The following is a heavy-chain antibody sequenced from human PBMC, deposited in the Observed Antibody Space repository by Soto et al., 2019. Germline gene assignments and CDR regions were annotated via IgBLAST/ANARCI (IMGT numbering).Heavy chain of an antibody. Sequence: GGFLRLSCAASGFTLSRYWMSWVRQAPGKGLEWVANINQDGSEKYYVDSVKGRFTISRDNAKNSLYLQMNSLRAEDTAVYYCARYGMAVLMGGYYSYMDVWGKGTTVTVSS. CDR1: GFTLSRYW. CDR2: INQDGSEK. J-gene: IGHJ6*03. CDR3: ARYGMAVLMGGYYSYMDV. V-gene: IGHV3-7*01. D-gene: IGHD2-8*01.